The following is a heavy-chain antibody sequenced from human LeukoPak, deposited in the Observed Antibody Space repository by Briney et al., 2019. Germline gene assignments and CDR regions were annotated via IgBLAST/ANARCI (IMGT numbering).Heavy chain of an antibody. J-gene: IGHJ4*02. Sequence: GGSLRLSCAASGFTFSTYAMHWVRQAPGKGLEYVSAIGTNGGNTYYADSVRGRFTISRDNSKNTLFLQMGSLRADDMAVYYCARWGSTSCYDYWGQGTLVTVSS. CDR2: IGTNGGNT. CDR3: ARWGSTSCYDY. V-gene: IGHV3-64*02. D-gene: IGHD2-2*01. CDR1: GFTFSTYA.